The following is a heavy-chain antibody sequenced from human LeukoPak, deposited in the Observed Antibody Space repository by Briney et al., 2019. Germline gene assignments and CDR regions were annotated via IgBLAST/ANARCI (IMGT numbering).Heavy chain of an antibody. D-gene: IGHD1-20*01. CDR3: ATSGRNWNRSDVDY. J-gene: IGHJ4*02. Sequence: GGSLRLSCAASGFTFSDYYMSWIRQAPGKGLEWVSYISSSGSTIYYADSVKGRFTISRDNAKNSLYLQMNSLRAEDTAVYYCATSGRNWNRSDVDYWGQGTLVTVSS. CDR1: GFTFSDYY. V-gene: IGHV3-11*01. CDR2: ISSSGSTI.